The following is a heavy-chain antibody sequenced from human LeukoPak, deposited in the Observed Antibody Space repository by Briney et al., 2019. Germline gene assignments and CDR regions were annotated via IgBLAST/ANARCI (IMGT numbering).Heavy chain of an antibody. V-gene: IGHV3-30-3*01. CDR3: ARAGTITYYYYGMDV. D-gene: IGHD5-24*01. CDR1: GFTLSSYA. Sequence: PGGSLRLSCAASGFTLSSYAMHWVRQAPGKGLEWVAVISYDGSNKYYADSVKGRFTISRDNSKNTLYLQMNSLRAEDTAVYYCARAGTITYYYYGMDVWGQGTTVTVSS. J-gene: IGHJ6*02. CDR2: ISYDGSNK.